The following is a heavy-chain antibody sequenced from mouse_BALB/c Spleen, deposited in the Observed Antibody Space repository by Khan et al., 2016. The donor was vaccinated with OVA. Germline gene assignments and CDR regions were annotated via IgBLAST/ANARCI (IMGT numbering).Heavy chain of an antibody. V-gene: IGHV1S136*01. Sequence: VQLQQSGPELVKPGASVKMSCKASGYTFTSYVMYWVTQKPGQGLEWIGYINPYNDGTKYNEKFKGKATLTSDKSSSTAYMELSSLTSEDSAVYCCASGWSHWYFDVWGAGTTVTVSS. CDR1: GYTFTSYV. J-gene: IGHJ1*01. CDR2: INPYNDGT. CDR3: ASGWSHWYFDV. D-gene: IGHD2-3*01.